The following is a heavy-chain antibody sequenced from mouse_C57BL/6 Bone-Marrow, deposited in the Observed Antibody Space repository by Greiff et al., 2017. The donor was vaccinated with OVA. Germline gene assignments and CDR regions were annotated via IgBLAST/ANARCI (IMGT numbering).Heavy chain of an antibody. Sequence: EVQLVESGGGLVQPGDSLSLSCAASGFTFTNYYMSWVRQPPGKALEWLAFIRNKPNGSTTEYSASVKGRCTISRDNSQSILYLQMNALRAEDSATYYCARYKGRVAVYYFDYWGQGTALTVSS. CDR3: ARYKGRVAVYYFDY. CDR1: GFTFTNYY. J-gene: IGHJ2*01. V-gene: IGHV7-3*01. D-gene: IGHD1-1*01. CDR2: IRNKPNGSTT.